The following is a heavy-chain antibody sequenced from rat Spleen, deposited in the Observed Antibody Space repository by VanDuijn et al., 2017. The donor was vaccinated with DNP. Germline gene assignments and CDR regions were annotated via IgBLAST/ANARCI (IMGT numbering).Heavy chain of an antibody. D-gene: IGHD1-10*01. CDR2: ISSGGDSA. Sequence: EVQVVQSGGGLVQPGRSLKLSCAVSGLTFSHYGMAWVRQAPKEGLEWVATISSGGDSAYYRDSVKGRFTISRDNTRRTLYLQMDSLRSEDTATYYCARITTRGGWYFDYWGPGTMVTVSS. CDR3: ARITTRGGWYFDY. J-gene: IGHJ1*01. CDR1: GLTFSHYG. V-gene: IGHV5-7*01.